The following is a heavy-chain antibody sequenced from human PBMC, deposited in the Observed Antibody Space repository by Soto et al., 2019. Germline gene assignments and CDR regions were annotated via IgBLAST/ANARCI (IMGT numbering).Heavy chain of an antibody. J-gene: IGHJ4*02. V-gene: IGHV3-23*01. CDR2: ISGSGGST. Sequence: EVQLLESGGGLVQPGGSLRLSCAASGFTFSSYAMSWVRQAPGKGLEWVSAISGSGGSTYYADSVKGRFTISRDNSKITLYLQMNSLRAEDTAVYYCAKGILEWLLSSYFDYWGQGTLVTVSS. D-gene: IGHD3-3*01. CDR3: AKGILEWLLSSYFDY. CDR1: GFTFSSYA.